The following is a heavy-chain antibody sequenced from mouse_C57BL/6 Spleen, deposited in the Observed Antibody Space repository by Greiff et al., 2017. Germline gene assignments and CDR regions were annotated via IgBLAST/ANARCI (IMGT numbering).Heavy chain of an antibody. CDR2: IYPGNSDT. V-gene: IGHV1-5*01. CDR1: GYTFTSYW. CDR3: TRYYYGSSYGYYARDY. Sequence: EVQLQQSGTVLARPGASVKMSCKTSGYTFTSYWMHWVKQRPGQGLEWIGAIYPGNSDTSYNQKFKGKAKLTAVTSASTAYMELSSLTNEDSAVYYCTRYYYGSSYGYYARDYWGQGTSVTVSS. J-gene: IGHJ4*01. D-gene: IGHD1-1*01.